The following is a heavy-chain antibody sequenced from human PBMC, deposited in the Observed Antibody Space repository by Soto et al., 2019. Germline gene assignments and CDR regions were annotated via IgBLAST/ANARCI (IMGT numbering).Heavy chain of an antibody. V-gene: IGHV1-18*04. CDR1: GYTFTSYG. CDR2: ISAYNGNT. Sequence: QVQLVQSGAEVKKPGASVKVSCKASGYTFTSYGISWVRQAPGQGLEWMGWISAYNGNTNYAQKLQGRVTMTTDTSTSTADMELRSLRSDAADLYDCARAVKEVSFCGWRGGVKCFDYWGQGTLVTVSS. J-gene: IGHJ4*02. D-gene: IGHD2-8*02. CDR3: ARAVKEVSFCGWRGGVKCFDY.